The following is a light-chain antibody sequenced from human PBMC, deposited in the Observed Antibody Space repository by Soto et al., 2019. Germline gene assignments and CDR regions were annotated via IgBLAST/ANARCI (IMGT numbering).Light chain of an antibody. V-gene: IGLV2-14*01. Sequence: QSALTQPASVSGSPGQSLTISCTGTSSDIGNYDYVSWYQQHPGKAPKLLISEVSNRPSGVSYRFAGSKSGTTASLTISGLQAEDEADHYCSSYTRTSSYVFGGGTKVTVL. CDR2: EVS. J-gene: IGLJ1*01. CDR1: SSDIGNYDY. CDR3: SSYTRTSSYV.